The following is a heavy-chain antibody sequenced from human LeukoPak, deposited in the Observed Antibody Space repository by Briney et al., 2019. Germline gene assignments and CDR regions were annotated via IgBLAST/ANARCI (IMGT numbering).Heavy chain of an antibody. CDR3: AKDAVAPGSGGDYFDY. D-gene: IGHD3-10*01. J-gene: IGHJ4*02. Sequence: GGSLRLSCAASGFTFSSNAMSWVRQAPGKGLEWVSVLTGNGGRTYYADFVKGRFTISRDNSKNTLSLQTNSLRAEDTAIYYCAKDAVAPGSGGDYFDYWGQGTLVTVSS. V-gene: IGHV3-23*01. CDR1: GFTFSSNA. CDR2: LTGNGGRT.